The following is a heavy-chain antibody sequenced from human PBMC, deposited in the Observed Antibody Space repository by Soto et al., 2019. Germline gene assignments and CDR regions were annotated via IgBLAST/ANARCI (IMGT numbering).Heavy chain of an antibody. V-gene: IGHV4-30-4*01. D-gene: IGHD4-17*01. CDR3: ARENYGDYGGEVWFDP. Sequence: TLSLTCTVSGGSISSGDYYWTWIRQPPGKGLEWIGSIFYTGSPYYNPSLKSRVAISVDTSKNQFSLNLSSVTAADTAVYHCARENYGDYGGEVWFDPWGQGTLVTVSS. J-gene: IGHJ5*02. CDR2: IFYTGSP. CDR1: GGSISSGDYY.